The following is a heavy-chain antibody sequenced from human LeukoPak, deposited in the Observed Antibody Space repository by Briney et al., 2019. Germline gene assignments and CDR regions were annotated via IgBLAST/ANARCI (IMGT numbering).Heavy chain of an antibody. Sequence: SETLSLTCTVSGGSISSYYWSWIRQPPGKGLEWIGYIYYSGSTNYNPSLKSRVTISVDTSKNQFSLKLSSVTAADTAVYYCARLSDCSGGTCNFDYWGQGTLVTASS. V-gene: IGHV4-59*08. D-gene: IGHD2-15*01. CDR3: ARLSDCSGGTCNFDY. CDR2: IYYSGST. J-gene: IGHJ4*02. CDR1: GGSISSYY.